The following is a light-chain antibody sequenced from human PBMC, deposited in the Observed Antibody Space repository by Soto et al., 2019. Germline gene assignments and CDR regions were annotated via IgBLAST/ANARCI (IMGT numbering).Light chain of an antibody. CDR3: SSYTDSSNYV. CDR2: EVG. V-gene: IGLV2-14*01. Sequence: SVLTQPASVSGSPGQSITISCTGTSRDVGGYNFVSWYQQYPGEVPKLMIYEVGNRPSGVSNRFSGSKSGNTASLTISGLQAEDEADYYCSSYTDSSNYVFGTGTKVTVL. J-gene: IGLJ1*01. CDR1: SRDVGGYNF.